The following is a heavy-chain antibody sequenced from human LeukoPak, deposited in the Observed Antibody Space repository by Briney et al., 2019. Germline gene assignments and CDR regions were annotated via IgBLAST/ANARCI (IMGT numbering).Heavy chain of an antibody. CDR1: GFTFSSYA. V-gene: IGHV3-23*01. J-gene: IGHJ4*02. CDR3: AKGGPPSGWYYFDY. D-gene: IGHD6-19*01. Sequence: PGGSLRLSCAASGFTFSSYAMSWVRQAPGKGLEWVSAISGSGGNTYYADSAQGRFTISRDNSKNTLYLQMNSLRAEDTAVYYCAKGGPPSGWYYFDYWGQGTLVTVSS. CDR2: ISGSGGNT.